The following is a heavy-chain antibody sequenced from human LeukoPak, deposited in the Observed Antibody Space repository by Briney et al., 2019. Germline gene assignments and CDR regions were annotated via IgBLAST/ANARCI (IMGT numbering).Heavy chain of an antibody. Sequence: PSETLSLTCAASGYSISSGYYWGWIRQPPGKGLEWIGSIYHSGSTYYNPSLKSRVTISVDTSKNQFSLKLSSVTAADTAVYYCARVGDRLSMVQGVIITGGRYNWFDPWGQGTLVTVSS. V-gene: IGHV4-38-2*01. D-gene: IGHD3-10*01. CDR3: ARVGDRLSMVQGVIITGGRYNWFDP. J-gene: IGHJ5*02. CDR1: GYSISSGYY. CDR2: IYHSGST.